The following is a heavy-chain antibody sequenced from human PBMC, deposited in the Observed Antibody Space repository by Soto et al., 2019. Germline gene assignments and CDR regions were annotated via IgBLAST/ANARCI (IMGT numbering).Heavy chain of an antibody. J-gene: IGHJ6*02. CDR1: GFTFSSYG. V-gene: IGHV3-30*03. CDR3: ARHNYDGSGFYYYYYGMDV. Sequence: PGGSLRLSCAASGFTFSSYGMHWVRQAPGKGLEWVAVISYDGSNKYYADSVKGRFTISRDNSKNTLNLQMNSLRTEDTAVYYCARHNYDGSGFYYYYYGMDVWGQGTTVTVSS. D-gene: IGHD3-22*01. CDR2: ISYDGSNK.